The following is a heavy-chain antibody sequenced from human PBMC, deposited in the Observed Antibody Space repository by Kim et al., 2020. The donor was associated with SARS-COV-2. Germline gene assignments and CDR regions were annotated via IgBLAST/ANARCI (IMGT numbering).Heavy chain of an antibody. J-gene: IGHJ4*02. CDR2: INPSGGST. D-gene: IGHD2-21*02. Sequence: ASVKVSCKASGYTFTSYYMHWVRQAPGQGLEWMGIINPSGGSTSYAQKFQGRVTMTRDTSTSTVYMELSSLRSEDTAVYYCARGPVEEYCGGDCPPAFDYWGQGTLVTVSS. CDR1: GYTFTSYY. CDR3: ARGPVEEYCGGDCPPAFDY. V-gene: IGHV1-46*01.